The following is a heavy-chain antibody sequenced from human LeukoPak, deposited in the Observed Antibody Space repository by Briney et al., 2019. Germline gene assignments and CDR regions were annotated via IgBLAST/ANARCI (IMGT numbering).Heavy chain of an antibody. J-gene: IGHJ5*02. Sequence: GASVKVSCKASGYTFTCYYMHWVRQAPGQGLEWMGWINPNSGGTNYAQKFQGRVTMTRDTSISTAYMELSRLRSDDTAVYYCARGGTIFWLHNWFDPWGQGTLVTVSS. CDR2: INPNSGGT. D-gene: IGHD3-9*01. V-gene: IGHV1-2*02. CDR3: ARGGTIFWLHNWFDP. CDR1: GYTFTCYY.